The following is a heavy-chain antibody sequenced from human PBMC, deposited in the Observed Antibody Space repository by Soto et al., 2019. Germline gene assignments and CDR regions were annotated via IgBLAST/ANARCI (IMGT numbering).Heavy chain of an antibody. D-gene: IGHD4-17*01. J-gene: IGHJ3*02. Sequence: GGSLRLSCAASGFTVSSNYMSWVRQAPGKGLEWVSVIYSGGSTYYADSVKGRFTISRHNSKNTLYLQMNSLRAEDTAVYYCARETGGDYVRAFDIWGQGTMVTVS. CDR3: ARETGGDYVRAFDI. V-gene: IGHV3-53*04. CDR1: GFTVSSNY. CDR2: IYSGGST.